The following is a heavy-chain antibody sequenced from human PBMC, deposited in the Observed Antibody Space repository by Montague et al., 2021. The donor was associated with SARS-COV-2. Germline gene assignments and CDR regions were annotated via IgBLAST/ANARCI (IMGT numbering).Heavy chain of an antibody. J-gene: IGHJ4*02. CDR2: TNYRSKWTS. CDR1: GDSDGSNTAA. D-gene: IGHD4-17*01. V-gene: IGHV6-1*01. CDR3: VRDTGSAQAGFDA. Sequence: CAISGDSDGSNTAAWNWIRQSPSGGFERLGRTNYRSKWTSDYATSVEGRISIDPDTSKNQFFLHLRSVTPEDTGVYYCVRDTGSAQAGFDAWGQGTLVTVSS.